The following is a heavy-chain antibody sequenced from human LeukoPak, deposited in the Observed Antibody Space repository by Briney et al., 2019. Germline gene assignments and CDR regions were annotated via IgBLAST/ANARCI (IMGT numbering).Heavy chain of an antibody. J-gene: IGHJ4*02. Sequence: PSETLSLTCTVSGGSISSSSYYWGWIRQPPGKGLEWIGSIYYSGSTYYNPSLKSRVTISVDTSRNQFSLKLSSVTAADTAVYYCARRGSSWPNFDYWGRGTLVTVSS. CDR2: IYYSGST. CDR3: ARRGSSWPNFDY. CDR1: GGSISSSSYY. D-gene: IGHD6-13*01. V-gene: IGHV4-39*07.